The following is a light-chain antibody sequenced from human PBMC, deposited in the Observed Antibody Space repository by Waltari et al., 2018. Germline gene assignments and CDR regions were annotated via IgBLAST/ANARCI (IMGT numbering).Light chain of an antibody. CDR2: DVR. CDR3: RSYTANSLVF. Sequence: QSALTQPASVSGSPGQSVTISCTGTSSNVGGYEYVSWYQQHPGKAPKLLVYDVRNRPSGVSNRLAGFKSGNTASLIISGLQTDDEAEYFCRSYTANSLVFFGGGTKVTVL. CDR1: SSNVGGYEY. J-gene: IGLJ2*01. V-gene: IGLV2-14*03.